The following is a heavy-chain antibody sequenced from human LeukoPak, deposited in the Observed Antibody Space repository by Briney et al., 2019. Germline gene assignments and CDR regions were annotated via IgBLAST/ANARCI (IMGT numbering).Heavy chain of an antibody. CDR3: AKDVWWSVS. J-gene: IGHJ5*02. CDR2: ISADAVDT. Sequence: GGSLRLSCVASGFTFSNHAMTWVRQAPGKGLEWVSAISADAVDTFYAPSVKGRFTISRDNSKNTMYLQINSLRAEDTAIYYCAKDVWWSVSWGQGTLVTVSS. CDR1: GFTFSNHA. V-gene: IGHV3-23*01. D-gene: IGHD2-8*02.